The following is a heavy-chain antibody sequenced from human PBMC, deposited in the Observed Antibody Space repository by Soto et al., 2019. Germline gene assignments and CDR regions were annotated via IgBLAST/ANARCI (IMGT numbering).Heavy chain of an antibody. CDR2: IYYSGST. D-gene: IGHD4-17*01. V-gene: IGHV4-59*01. Sequence: SETLSLTCTVSGXSISSYYWSWIRQPPGKGLEWIGYIYYSGSTNYNPSLKSRVTISVDTSKNQFSLKLSSVTAADTAVYYCAATVTTYLYFDYWGQGTLVTVSS. CDR3: AATVTTYLYFDY. CDR1: GXSISSYY. J-gene: IGHJ4*02.